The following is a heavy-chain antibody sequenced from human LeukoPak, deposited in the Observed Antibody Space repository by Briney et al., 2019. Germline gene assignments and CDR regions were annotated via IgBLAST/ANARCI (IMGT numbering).Heavy chain of an antibody. V-gene: IGHV3-7*01. D-gene: IGHD3-10*01. CDR3: AASYGSGSYYNV. CDR1: GFTFSNYW. Sequence: GGSLRLSCAASGFTFSNYWMSWVRQAPGKGLEWVANIKLDGSEKYYVDSVKGRFTISRDNAKNSLYLQMNILRAEDTAVYYCAASYGSGSYYNVWGQGTLVTVSS. CDR2: IKLDGSEK. J-gene: IGHJ4*02.